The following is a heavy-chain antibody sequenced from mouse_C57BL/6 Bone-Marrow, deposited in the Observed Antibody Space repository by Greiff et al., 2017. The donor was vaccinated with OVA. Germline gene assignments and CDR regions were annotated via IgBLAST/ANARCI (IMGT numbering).Heavy chain of an antibody. Sequence: EVQLQQSGPELVKPGASVKISCKASGYTFTDYYMNWVKQSHGKSLEWIGDINPNNGGTSYNQKFKGKATLTVDKSSSTAYMELRSLTSEDSAVYYCARSDSNHADAYWGQGTLVTVSA. J-gene: IGHJ3*01. CDR1: GYTFTDYY. V-gene: IGHV1-26*01. D-gene: IGHD2-5*01. CDR2: INPNNGGT. CDR3: ARSDSNHADAY.